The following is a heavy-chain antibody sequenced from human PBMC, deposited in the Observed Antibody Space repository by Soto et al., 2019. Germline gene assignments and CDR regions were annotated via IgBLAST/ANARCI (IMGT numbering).Heavy chain of an antibody. CDR2: IYNGGST. V-gene: IGHV3-53*02. D-gene: IGHD3-10*01. J-gene: IGHJ4*02. Sequence: EVQLVETGGGLIQPGGSMRLSCAASGLTVRSNSMSGVHQSTGKGLERVAIIYNGGSTSYADSVKARFTISRDNSKNTLDLQMNSLRAEDSAVYYCASERLYGPASAWGQGTMVTFSP. CDR1: GLTVRSNS. CDR3: ASERLYGPASA.